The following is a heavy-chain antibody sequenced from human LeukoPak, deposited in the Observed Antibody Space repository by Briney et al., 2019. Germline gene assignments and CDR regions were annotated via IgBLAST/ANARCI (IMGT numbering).Heavy chain of an antibody. CDR3: ARTGARYFDF. J-gene: IGHJ4*02. CDR2: IYYSGTT. CDR1: GGSISSGGNY. Sequence: PSQTLSLTCTVSGGSISSGGNYWSWIRQHPGKGLEWIGYIYYSGTTQYNPSFKSRITISVDASKNQFSLRLSSVTVADTAVYFCARTGARYFDFWGRGTLVTVSS. V-gene: IGHV4-31*03. D-gene: IGHD1-14*01.